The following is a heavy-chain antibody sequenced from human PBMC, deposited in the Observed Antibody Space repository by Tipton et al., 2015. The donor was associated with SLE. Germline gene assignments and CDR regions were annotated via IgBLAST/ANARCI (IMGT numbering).Heavy chain of an antibody. CDR3: ARDLPGVTTGQFDY. V-gene: IGHV4-4*07. CDR2: IHTSGNI. D-gene: IGHD4-11*01. J-gene: IGHJ4*02. Sequence: TLSLTCTVSGDSIVSYYWSWIRQPAGKGLEWIGRIHTSGNINYNPSLKSRVTMSLDTSKNQFSLRLSSVTAADTAVYYCARDLPGVTTGQFDYWGQGTLVTVSS. CDR1: GDSIVSYY.